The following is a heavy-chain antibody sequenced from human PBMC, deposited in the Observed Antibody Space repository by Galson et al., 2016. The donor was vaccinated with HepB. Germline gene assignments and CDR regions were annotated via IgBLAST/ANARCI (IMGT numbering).Heavy chain of an antibody. Sequence: SETLSLTCAVSGGPISDDIWWTWVRQPPGKGLEWIGEIHHSGSTNYNPSLKSRVTISVDKSKNQFSLMSSVTAADTAVYYCATVRAGCSSNSCYFDNWGQGTLVTVSS. CDR1: GGPISDDIW. J-gene: IGHJ4*02. D-gene: IGHD2-2*01. CDR3: ATVRAGCSSNSCYFDN. V-gene: IGHV4-4*02. CDR2: IHHSGST.